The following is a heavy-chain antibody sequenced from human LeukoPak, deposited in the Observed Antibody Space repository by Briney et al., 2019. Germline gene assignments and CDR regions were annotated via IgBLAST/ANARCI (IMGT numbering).Heavy chain of an antibody. D-gene: IGHD2-2*01. J-gene: IGHJ4*02. V-gene: IGHV3-23*01. Sequence: GGSLSLSCAASGFPFSIHGMSWARQAPGRGLEWVSGIIGGGGSTYYADSVKGRFTISGDNSRNTLFLQMNSLRAEDTAVYYCAHGAMYQLDYWGQGTLVTVSS. CDR3: AHGAMYQLDY. CDR1: GFPFSIHG. CDR2: IIGGGGST.